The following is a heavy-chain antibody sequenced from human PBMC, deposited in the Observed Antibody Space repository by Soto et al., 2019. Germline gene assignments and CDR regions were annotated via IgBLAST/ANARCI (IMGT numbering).Heavy chain of an antibody. CDR3: ATRNLRFARVYYYYMDV. J-gene: IGHJ6*03. V-gene: IGHV1-24*01. D-gene: IGHD3-3*01. Sequence: GASVKVSCKVSGYTLTELSMHWVRQAPGKGLEWMGGFDPEDGETIYAQKFQGRVTMTEDTSTDTAYMELSSLRSEDTAVYYCATRNLRFARVYYYYMDVWGKGTTVTVSS. CDR2: FDPEDGET. CDR1: GYTLTELS.